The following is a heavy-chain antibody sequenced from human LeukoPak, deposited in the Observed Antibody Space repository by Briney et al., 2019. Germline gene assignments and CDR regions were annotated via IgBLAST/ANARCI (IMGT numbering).Heavy chain of an antibody. CDR2: MKSIADGGST. CDR3: ATGDYSGDQTDS. CDR1: GLSFERMY. J-gene: IGHJ4*02. D-gene: IGHD7-27*01. V-gene: IGHV3-15*01. Sequence: PGGSLRHSCAASGLSFERMYMSWVRQAPGKGLEWIGRMKSIADGGSTDYAAAVKGRFSISRDDSKATLFLQMNSLKIDDTAFYYCATGDYSGDQTDSWGQGVLVTVSS.